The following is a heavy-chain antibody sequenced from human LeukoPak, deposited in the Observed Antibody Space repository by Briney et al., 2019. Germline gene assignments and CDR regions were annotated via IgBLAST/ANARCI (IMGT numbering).Heavy chain of an antibody. CDR1: GFTFSSDE. V-gene: IGHV3-48*03. CDR2: ISSSGRTR. Sequence: GGSLRLSCAASGFTFSSDEMNWVRQVPGKGLEWVSYISSSGRTRYYADSVKGRFTISRENVKNSLYLQMDSLRAEDTALYYCARGYIVRGMDVWGQGTTVIVSS. J-gene: IGHJ6*02. D-gene: IGHD5-18*01. CDR3: ARGYIVRGMDV.